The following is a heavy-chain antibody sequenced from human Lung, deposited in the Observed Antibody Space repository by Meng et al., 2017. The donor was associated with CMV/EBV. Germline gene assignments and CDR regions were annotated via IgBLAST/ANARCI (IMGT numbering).Heavy chain of an antibody. D-gene: IGHD4/OR15-4a*01. CDR3: ASLRTTIQSIEGF. J-gene: IGHJ4*02. CDR1: CDTFPTFT. V-gene: IGHV1-69*02. Sequence: SXSTSCDTFPTFTIDCLRQDPGQRLQWMGRILPTLGLTDYAQKFQGRVTITTDKSTNTAYMELSSLKSDDTAIYYCASLRTTIQSIEGFWGQGALVTVSS. CDR2: ILPTLGLT.